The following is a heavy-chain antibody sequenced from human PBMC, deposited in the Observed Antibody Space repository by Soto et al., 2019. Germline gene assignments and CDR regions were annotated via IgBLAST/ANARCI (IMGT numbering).Heavy chain of an antibody. CDR3: ARCDAVVAGGSWFDP. Sequence: GASVKVTCKAPGSTINSYCISWVQQAHGQGLEWMGWISAYNGNTNYAQKLQGRVTMTTDTSTSTAYMELRSLRSDDTAVYYCARCDAVVAGGSWFDPWGQGTLVTVSS. V-gene: IGHV1-18*01. CDR1: GSTINSYC. D-gene: IGHD2-15*01. CDR2: ISAYNGNT. J-gene: IGHJ5*02.